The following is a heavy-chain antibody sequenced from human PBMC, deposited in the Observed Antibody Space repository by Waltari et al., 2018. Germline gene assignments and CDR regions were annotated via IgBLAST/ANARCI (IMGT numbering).Heavy chain of an antibody. V-gene: IGHV1-18*01. CDR1: GYTFTNHG. CDR3: ARLRNDYGGIDALDI. J-gene: IGHJ3*02. Sequence: QAQLVQSGAEVKKYGASVKVSCQASGYTFTNHGVTWVRQAPGQGLEWMGWINTFNHVAIYAQKFQDRVTMTTDTSTSTVHMELRSLRSDDTAVYYCARLRNDYGGIDALDIWGQGTTVTVSS. D-gene: IGHD4-17*01. CDR2: INTFNHVA.